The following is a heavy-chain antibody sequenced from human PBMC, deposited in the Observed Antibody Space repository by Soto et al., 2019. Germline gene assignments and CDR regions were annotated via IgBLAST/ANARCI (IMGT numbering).Heavy chain of an antibody. Sequence: QVQLVQSGAEVKKPGSSVKVSCKASGGTFSSYAISWVRQAPGQGLEWMGGSIPIFGTANYAQKFQGRVTITADESTSTGYMELSSLRSEDTAVYYCARGPAYSGSYPWGMDVWGQGTTVTVSS. CDR1: GGTFSSYA. CDR3: ARGPAYSGSYPWGMDV. V-gene: IGHV1-69*12. CDR2: SIPIFGTA. J-gene: IGHJ6*02. D-gene: IGHD1-26*01.